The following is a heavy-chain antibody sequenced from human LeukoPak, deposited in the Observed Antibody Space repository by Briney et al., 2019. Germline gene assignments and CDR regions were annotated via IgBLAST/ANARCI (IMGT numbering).Heavy chain of an antibody. J-gene: IGHJ6*02. Sequence: ASVKVSCKASGYTFTSYDINWMRQATGQGLEWMGWMSPNSGNTGYAQKLQGRVTMTTDTSTSTAYMELRSLRSDDTAVYYCARDSRYYDFWSGFGYYYYGMDVWGQGTTVTVSS. CDR2: MSPNSGNT. V-gene: IGHV1-8*01. CDR3: ARDSRYYDFWSGFGYYYYGMDV. CDR1: GYTFTSYD. D-gene: IGHD3-3*01.